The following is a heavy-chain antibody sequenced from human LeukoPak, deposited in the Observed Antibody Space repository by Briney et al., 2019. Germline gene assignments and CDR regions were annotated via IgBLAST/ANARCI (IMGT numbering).Heavy chain of an antibody. Sequence: GGSLRLSCAASGFTFDDYAMHWVRQAPGKGLEWVSGISWNSGSIGYADSVKGRLTISRDNAKNSLYLQMNSLRAEDTALYSCAKGPAPTSVYYFDYWGQGTLVTVSS. D-gene: IGHD3-16*01. CDR1: GFTFDDYA. CDR2: ISWNSGSI. V-gene: IGHV3-9*01. J-gene: IGHJ4*02. CDR3: AKGPAPTSVYYFDY.